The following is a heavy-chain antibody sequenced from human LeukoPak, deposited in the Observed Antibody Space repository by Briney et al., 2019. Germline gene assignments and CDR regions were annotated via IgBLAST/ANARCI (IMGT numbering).Heavy chain of an antibody. J-gene: IGHJ5*02. D-gene: IGHD2-21*02. V-gene: IGHV1-18*01. CDR1: GYTFTNYG. CDR3: ARGLGLRLRPSRFDP. CDR2: ISAYTGDT. Sequence: ASVNVSCKTSGYTFTNYGIGWVRQAPGQGLEWMGWISAYTGDTHYVQKFHDRVTMTIDTSTNTAYMQLTTLTSGDTAVYYCARGLGLRLRPSRFDPWGQGTLVTVSS.